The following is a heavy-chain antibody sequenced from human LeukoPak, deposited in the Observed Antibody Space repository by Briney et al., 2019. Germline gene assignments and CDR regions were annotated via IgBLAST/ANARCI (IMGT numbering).Heavy chain of an antibody. V-gene: IGHV3-23*01. CDR3: ARGDSSGYYWGDFQH. CDR2: ISGSGGST. CDR1: GFTFSSYG. J-gene: IGHJ1*01. D-gene: IGHD3-22*01. Sequence: PGGSLRLSCAASGFTFSSYGMSWVRQAPGKGLEWVSAISGSGGSTYYADSVKGRFTISRDNSKNTLYLQMNSLRAEDTAVYYCARGDSSGYYWGDFQHWGQGTLVTVSS.